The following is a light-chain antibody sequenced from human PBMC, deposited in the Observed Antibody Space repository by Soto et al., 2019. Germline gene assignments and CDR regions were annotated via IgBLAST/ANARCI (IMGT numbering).Light chain of an antibody. Sequence: DIKMTQSPSSLSASIGDRVTIPCRASQGISNYLAWYQQKPGKVPKLLIYAASTLQSGVPSRFSGSGSGTDFTLTISSLQPEDVASYYCQNFNSAPLMFGQGTNVDIK. CDR1: QGISNY. CDR3: QNFNSAPLM. V-gene: IGKV1-27*01. J-gene: IGKJ1*01. CDR2: AAS.